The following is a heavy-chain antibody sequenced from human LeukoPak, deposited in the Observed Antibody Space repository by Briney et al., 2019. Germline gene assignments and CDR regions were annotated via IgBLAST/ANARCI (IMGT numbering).Heavy chain of an antibody. D-gene: IGHD5-24*01. CDR3: ARDYNFN. Sequence: GGSLRLSCAASGFTFGGHAMGWVRQAPGKGLEWVSTISGEGHATFYADFAKGRFTISRDNSKNTLYLQMNSLRAEDTAVYYCARDYNFNWGQGTLVTVSS. CDR2: ISGEGHAT. J-gene: IGHJ4*02. V-gene: IGHV3-23*01. CDR1: GFTFGGHA.